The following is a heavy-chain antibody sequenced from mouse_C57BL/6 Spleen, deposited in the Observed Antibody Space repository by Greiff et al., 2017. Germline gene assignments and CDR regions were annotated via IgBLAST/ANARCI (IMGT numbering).Heavy chain of an antibody. V-gene: IGHV1-75*01. J-gene: IGHJ1*03. CDR2: IFPGSGST. D-gene: IGHD1-1*01. CDR1: GYTFTDYY. CDR3: ARGDYGSYWYFDV. Sequence: VKLMESGPELVKPGASVKISCKASGYTFTDYYINWVKQRPGQGLEWIGWIFPGSGSTYYNEKFKGKATLTVDKSSSTAYMLLSSLTSEDSAVYFCARGDYGSYWYFDVWGTGTTVTVSS.